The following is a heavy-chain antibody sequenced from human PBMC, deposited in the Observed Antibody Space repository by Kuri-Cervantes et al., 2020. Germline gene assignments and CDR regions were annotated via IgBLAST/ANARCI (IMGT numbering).Heavy chain of an antibody. D-gene: IGHD3-22*01. J-gene: IGHJ4*02. CDR1: GGSISSGGYS. CDR2: IYYSGST. V-gene: IGHV4-30-4*07. CDR3: ASEYYYDSSGYY. Sequence: LRLSCAVSGGSISSGGYSWSWIRQPPGKGLEWIGYIYYSGSTYYNPSLKSRVTISVDTSKNQFSLKLSSVTAADTAVYYCASEYYYDSSGYYLGQGTLVTVSS.